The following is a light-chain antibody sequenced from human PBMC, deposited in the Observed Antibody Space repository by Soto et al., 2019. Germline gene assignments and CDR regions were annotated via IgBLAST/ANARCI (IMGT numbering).Light chain of an antibody. CDR1: QSVSSSY. V-gene: IGKV3-20*01. J-gene: IGKJ5*01. CDR2: GAS. CDR3: QQYGSSII. Sequence: EIVLTQSPGTLSLSPGERATLSCRASQSVSSSYLAWYQQKPGQAPRLLIYGASSRATGIPDRFSGSGSGTDFTLTISRPEPEDSAVYYCQQYGSSIIFGQGTRLEI.